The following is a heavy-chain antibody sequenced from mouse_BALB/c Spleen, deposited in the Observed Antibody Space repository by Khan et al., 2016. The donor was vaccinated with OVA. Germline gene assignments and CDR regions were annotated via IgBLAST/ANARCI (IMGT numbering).Heavy chain of an antibody. Sequence: QVQLQQSGPDLMKPSPPLYISCKVTGYSFSTYCIEWIKQRPGHGLEWFGEILRGSGSIKYNANFKGMTTFTADTSSNTVFMQLSILTAEDSAVYYCARVKYGSRDDFDYWGQGTSVTVSS. J-gene: IGHJ2*02. V-gene: IGHV1-9*01. D-gene: IGHD1-1*01. CDR3: ARVKYGSRDDFDY. CDR2: ILRGSGSI. CDR1: GYSFSTYC.